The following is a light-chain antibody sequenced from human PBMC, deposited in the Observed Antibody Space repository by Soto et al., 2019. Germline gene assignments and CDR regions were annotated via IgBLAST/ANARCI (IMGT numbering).Light chain of an antibody. Sequence: EIGMTQSPATLSVSPGERATLSCRASESGSSNLAWYQQKPGQAPRLLIYGASTRATGIPARFSGSGSGTEFTLTISSLQSEDFALYYCQQYNNWLTFGGGTKVEIK. V-gene: IGKV3-15*01. CDR2: GAS. CDR1: ESGSSN. CDR3: QQYNNWLT. J-gene: IGKJ4*01.